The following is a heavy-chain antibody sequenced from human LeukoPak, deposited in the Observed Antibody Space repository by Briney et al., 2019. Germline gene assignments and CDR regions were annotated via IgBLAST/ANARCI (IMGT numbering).Heavy chain of an antibody. Sequence: SETLTLTCTVSGGSIRSSNYYWGWIRQPPGKGLEWIGNIYYSGSTYYNPSLKSRVTISVDTSKYQFSLKLSSVTAADTAVYYCARGSSGYYYWGQGTLVTVSS. CDR3: ARGSSGYYY. CDR2: IYYSGST. V-gene: IGHV4-39*07. J-gene: IGHJ4*02. CDR1: GGSIRSSNYY. D-gene: IGHD3-22*01.